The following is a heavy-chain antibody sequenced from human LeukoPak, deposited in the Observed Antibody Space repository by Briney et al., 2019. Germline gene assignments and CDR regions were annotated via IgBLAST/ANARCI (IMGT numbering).Heavy chain of an antibody. CDR2: ITAGGGST. CDR1: GFIFSTYG. Sequence: PGGSLRLSCVASGFIFSTYGMSWARRAAEKGLEWVSTITAGGGSTYYADSVKGRFTISRDNSKNTLYLQMNSLRAEDTAIYYCVKGRYCGGTSCSYFDCWGQGTLVTFSS. CDR3: VKGRYCGGTSCSYFDC. V-gene: IGHV3-23*01. D-gene: IGHD2-2*01. J-gene: IGHJ4*02.